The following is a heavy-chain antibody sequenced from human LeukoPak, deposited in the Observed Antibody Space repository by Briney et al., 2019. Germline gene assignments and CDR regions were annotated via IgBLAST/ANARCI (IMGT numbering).Heavy chain of an antibody. CDR2: VFHGGSP. J-gene: IGHJ5*01. V-gene: IGHV4-59*08. CDR3: ARHIVGSLTIERFGP. D-gene: IGHD2-21*01. CDR1: GESINGYF. Sequence: SETLSLTCSVSGESINGYFWSWIRQPPGGGLEWIGFVFHGGSPYSRPSLKSRVTMSADTSSNQVSLKLTSVTATDTATYFCARHIVGSLTIERFGPWGPGTLVTGSS.